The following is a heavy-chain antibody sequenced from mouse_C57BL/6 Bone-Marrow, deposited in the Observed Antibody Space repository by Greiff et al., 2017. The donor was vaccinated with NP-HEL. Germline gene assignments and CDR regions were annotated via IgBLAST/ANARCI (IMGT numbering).Heavy chain of an antibody. V-gene: IGHV5-12*01. CDR1: GFTFSDYY. J-gene: IGHJ3*01. D-gene: IGHD2-1*01. CDR2: ISNGGGST. CDR3: ARGALLWYQAWFAY. Sequence: EVMLVESGGGLVQPGGSLKLSCAASGFTFSDYYMYWVRQTPEKRLEWVAYISNGGGSTYYPDTVKGRFTISRDNAKNTLYLRMSRLKSEDTAMYYCARGALLWYQAWFAYWGQGTLVTVSA.